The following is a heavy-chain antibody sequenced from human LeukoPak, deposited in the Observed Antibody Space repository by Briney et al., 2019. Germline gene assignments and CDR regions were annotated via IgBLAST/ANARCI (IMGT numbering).Heavy chain of an antibody. D-gene: IGHD2-2*02. Sequence: GGSLRLSCAASGFTFSGYVMSWVRQAPGKGLEWVSTVIGSGGNTYYADSVRSRFTISRDNSKNTLYLQINSLGADDTAVYYCARGGLYTFDYWGQGTLVTVSS. CDR3: ARGGLYTFDY. CDR1: GFTFSGYV. CDR2: VIGSGGNT. J-gene: IGHJ4*02. V-gene: IGHV3-23*01.